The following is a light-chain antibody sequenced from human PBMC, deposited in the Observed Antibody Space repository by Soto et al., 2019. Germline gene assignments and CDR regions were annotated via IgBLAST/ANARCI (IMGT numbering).Light chain of an antibody. CDR3: CSYAGPSTI. CDR1: SSDGGSYNF. Sequence: QSALTQPASVSGSPGQSITISCTGTSSDGGSYNFVSWFQQHPCKVPKLIIYEGTERPSGVSNRFSASKSGNTASLTISGLQPEDEADYYCCSYAGPSTIFGGGTKLTVL. CDR2: EGT. J-gene: IGLJ2*01. V-gene: IGLV2-23*01.